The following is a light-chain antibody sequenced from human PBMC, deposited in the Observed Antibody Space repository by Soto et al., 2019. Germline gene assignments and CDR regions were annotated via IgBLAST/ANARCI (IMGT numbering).Light chain of an antibody. CDR3: QQRSNWPPWT. CDR2: GAF. V-gene: IGKV3D-20*02. J-gene: IGKJ1*01. CDR1: QNLSSKF. Sequence: EIVLTQSPGTLSLSPGERATLSCRASQNLSSKFLAWYQQKPGQSPRLLIYGAFYRATGIPDRFIGSGSGTDFTLTISSLEPEDFAVYYCQQRSNWPPWTFGQGTKVEIK.